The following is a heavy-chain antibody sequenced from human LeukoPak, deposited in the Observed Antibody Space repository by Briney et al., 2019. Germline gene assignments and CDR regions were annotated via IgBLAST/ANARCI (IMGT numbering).Heavy chain of an antibody. D-gene: IGHD2-15*01. Sequence: KPSETLSLTCAVLGGSFSDYFWSWIRQPPGKGLEWIGEIDHSGGTNYSPSLKSRVTISVDTSKNQFSLKLTSVTAADAAVYYCARMRGGGIGYSNYMDVWGKGTTVIVSS. J-gene: IGHJ6*03. V-gene: IGHV4-34*01. CDR3: ARMRGGGIGYSNYMDV. CDR1: GGSFSDYF. CDR2: IDHSGGT.